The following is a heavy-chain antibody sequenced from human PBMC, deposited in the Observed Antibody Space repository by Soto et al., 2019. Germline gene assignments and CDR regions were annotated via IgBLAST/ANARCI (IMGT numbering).Heavy chain of an antibody. V-gene: IGHV3-30-3*01. CDR1: GFTFSSYA. Sequence: GGSLRLSCAASGFTFSSYAMHWVRQAPGKGLEWVAVISYDGSNKYYADSVKGRFTISRDNSKNTLYLQMNSLRAEDTAVYYCARPSADSSGYYYGIDAFDIWGQGTMVTVSS. CDR2: ISYDGSNK. D-gene: IGHD3-22*01. J-gene: IGHJ3*02. CDR3: ARPSADSSGYYYGIDAFDI.